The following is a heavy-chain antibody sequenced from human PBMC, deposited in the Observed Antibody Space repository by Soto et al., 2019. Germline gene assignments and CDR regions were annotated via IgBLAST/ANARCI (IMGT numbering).Heavy chain of an antibody. D-gene: IGHD5-18*01. CDR2: INAGGADT. V-gene: IGHV3-23*01. J-gene: IGHJ4*02. CDR1: GFTFSNYA. Sequence: GGSLRLSCAASGFTFSNYAMSWVRQAPGKGLEWVSAINAGGADTYYADSVKGRFTVSRDNSKNTLYLQMNSLRAEDTAVYYCAKDATWIQLWFDYWGQGTLVTVSS. CDR3: AKDATWIQLWFDY.